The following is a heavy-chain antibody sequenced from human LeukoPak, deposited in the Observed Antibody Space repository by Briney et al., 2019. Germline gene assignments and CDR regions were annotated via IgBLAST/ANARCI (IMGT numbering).Heavy chain of an antibody. Sequence: GGSLRLSCAASGFTFSSYGMHWVRQAPGKGLEWVAVISYDGSNKYYADSVNGRFTISRDNSKNTLYLQMNSLRAEDTAVYYCAKSITFGGVIAPFDYWGQGTLVTVSS. CDR2: ISYDGSNK. CDR1: GFTFSSYG. J-gene: IGHJ4*02. D-gene: IGHD3-16*02. V-gene: IGHV3-30*18. CDR3: AKSITFGGVIAPFDY.